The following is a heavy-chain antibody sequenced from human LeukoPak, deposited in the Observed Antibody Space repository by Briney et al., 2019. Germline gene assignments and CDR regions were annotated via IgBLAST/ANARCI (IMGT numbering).Heavy chain of an antibody. CDR1: GFTFSSYA. CDR3: AKDLYTGSWYYGMDV. Sequence: GGSLRLSCATSGFTFSSYAMSWVRQAPGKGLEWVSAISGSGGNTYYADSVKGRFTISRDNSKNTLYLQMNSLRAEDTAVYYCAKDLYTGSWYYGMDVWGQGTTVTVSS. J-gene: IGHJ6*02. D-gene: IGHD6-6*01. CDR2: ISGSGGNT. V-gene: IGHV3-23*01.